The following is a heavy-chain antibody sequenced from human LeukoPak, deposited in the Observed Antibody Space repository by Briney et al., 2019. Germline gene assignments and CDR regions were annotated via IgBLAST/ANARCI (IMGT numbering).Heavy chain of an antibody. Sequence: SETLSLTCTVSGGSMNSYYWSWIRLPPGKGLEWIGYIFYSGSTTYNPSLKSRVTISVDTSKNQFSLHLRSVTAADTAVYYCARRGDAYKYYFDYWGQGTLVTVSS. J-gene: IGHJ4*02. D-gene: IGHD5-24*01. CDR1: GGSMNSYY. V-gene: IGHV4-59*08. CDR2: IFYSGST. CDR3: ARRGDAYKYYFDY.